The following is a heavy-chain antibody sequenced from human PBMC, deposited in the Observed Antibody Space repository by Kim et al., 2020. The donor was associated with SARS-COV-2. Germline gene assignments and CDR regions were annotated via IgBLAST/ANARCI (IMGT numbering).Heavy chain of an antibody. CDR3: ATSVAGTKYFQH. V-gene: IGHV3-30*01. D-gene: IGHD6-19*01. J-gene: IGHJ1*01. Sequence: YYADSVRGRFTISRDNSKNTLYLQMNSLRAEDTAVYYCATSVAGTKYFQHWGQGTLVTVSS.